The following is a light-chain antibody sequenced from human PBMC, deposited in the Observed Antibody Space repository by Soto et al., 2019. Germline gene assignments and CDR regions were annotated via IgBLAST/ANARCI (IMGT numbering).Light chain of an antibody. Sequence: DIQMTQSTSSLSASVGDRVTITCRASQTISRALNWYQQKPGKAPKLLIYAASILQSGVPSRFSGSGSGTDFILTISSLQPEDCATYYCKQSYSTPTFGGGTKVDIK. V-gene: IGKV1-39*01. CDR3: KQSYSTPT. CDR2: AAS. J-gene: IGKJ4*01. CDR1: QTISRA.